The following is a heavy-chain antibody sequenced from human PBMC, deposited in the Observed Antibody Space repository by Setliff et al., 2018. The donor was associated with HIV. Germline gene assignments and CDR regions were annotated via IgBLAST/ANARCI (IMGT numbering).Heavy chain of an antibody. V-gene: IGHV4-39*02. CDR3: ARDGGSSGWYFVLGYSDY. CDR1: GGSTDSGSYY. D-gene: IGHD6-19*01. CDR2: MYYTGST. J-gene: IGHJ4*02. Sequence: SEPLSLTCTVSGGSTDSGSYYWAWTRQPPGKGLEWIGSMYYTGSTYYNPSLKSRVTISIYTSKNQFSLKLNSVTAAGTAMYYCARDGGSSGWYFVLGYSDYWGPGTLVTVSS.